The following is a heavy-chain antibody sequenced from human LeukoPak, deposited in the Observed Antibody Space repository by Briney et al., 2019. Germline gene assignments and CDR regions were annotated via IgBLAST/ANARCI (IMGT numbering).Heavy chain of an antibody. CDR2: INRSGST. V-gene: IGHV4-34*01. CDR1: GGSFSGYY. CDR3: ASAGCGYSGYDWCRDFDY. D-gene: IGHD5-12*01. J-gene: IGHJ4*02. Sequence: SETLSLTCAVYGGSFSGYYWSWIRQPPGKGLEGIGEINRSGSTNYNPSLKSRVTISVDTSKNQFSRKLSSVTAADTAVYSCASAGCGYSGYDWCRDFDYWGQGTLVTVSS.